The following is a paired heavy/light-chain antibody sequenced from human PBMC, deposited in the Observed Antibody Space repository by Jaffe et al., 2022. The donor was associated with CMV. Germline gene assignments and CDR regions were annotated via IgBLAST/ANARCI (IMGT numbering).Light chain of an antibody. CDR3: QSYDSSLSGSV. J-gene: IGLJ2*01. CDR1: SSNIGAGYA. Sequence: QSVLTQPPSVSGAPGQRVTISCTGSSSNIGAGYAAHWYQQLPGTAPRLLIYGNSIRPSGVPDRFSGSKSGTSASLVITGLQAEDEADYYCQSYDSSLSGSVFGGGTKLTVL. CDR2: GNS. V-gene: IGLV1-40*01.
Heavy chain of an antibody. V-gene: IGHV4-34*01. Sequence: QVQLQQWGAGLLKPSETLSLTCAVYGGSFSGYYWSWIRQPPGKGLEWIGEINQSGGTNYNPSLKSRVTISLATSKSQFSLKLSSVTAADTAVYYCAREGISSGSYFYYYYMDVWGEGTTVTVSS. CDR1: GGSFSGYY. CDR2: INQSGGT. J-gene: IGHJ6*03. CDR3: AREGISSGSYFYYYYMDV. D-gene: IGHD3-10*01.